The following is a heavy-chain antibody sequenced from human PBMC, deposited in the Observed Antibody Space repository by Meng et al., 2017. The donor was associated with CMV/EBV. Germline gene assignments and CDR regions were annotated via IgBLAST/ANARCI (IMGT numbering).Heavy chain of an antibody. CDR1: GGSFSGYY. CDR3: ARGGNWFDP. CDR2: INHSGST. V-gene: IGHV4-34*01. J-gene: IGHJ5*02. Sequence: HVQLQKWGAGLLKPSETLSLPCAVDGGSFSGYYWCWIRQPPGKGLEWIGEINHSGSTNYNPSLKSRVTISVDTSKNQFSLKLSSVTAADTAVYYCARGGNWFDPWGQGTLVTVSS.